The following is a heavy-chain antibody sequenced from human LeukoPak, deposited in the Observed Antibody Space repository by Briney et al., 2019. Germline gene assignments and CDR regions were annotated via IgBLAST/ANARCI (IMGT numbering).Heavy chain of an antibody. J-gene: IGHJ4*02. CDR3: ARGGIQVSGIDEIDY. Sequence: GGSLRLSCAASGFTLRSYDMHWVRQVTGKGLEWVSAIGISGDTYYPGSVKGRFTISRENAKNSLYLQMNSLTAGDTAVYYCARGGIQVSGIDEIDYWGQGTLVTVSS. CDR2: IGISGDT. CDR1: GFTLRSYD. V-gene: IGHV3-13*01. D-gene: IGHD6-19*01.